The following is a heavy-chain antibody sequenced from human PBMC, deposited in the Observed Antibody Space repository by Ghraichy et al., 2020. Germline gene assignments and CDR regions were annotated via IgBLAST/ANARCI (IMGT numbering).Heavy chain of an antibody. CDR3: ARESTGAGENVFDI. J-gene: IGHJ3*02. D-gene: IGHD1-1*01. CDR1: GFIFGNYA. Sequence: GGSLRLSCAASGFIFGNYAMSWVRQTAGKGLEWVSAVDGPATNTYYTDSVKGRFTISRDNSENTLYLQMSSLRAGDTALYYCARESTGAGENVFDIWGPGTLVIVSS. CDR2: VDGPATNT. V-gene: IGHV3-23*01.